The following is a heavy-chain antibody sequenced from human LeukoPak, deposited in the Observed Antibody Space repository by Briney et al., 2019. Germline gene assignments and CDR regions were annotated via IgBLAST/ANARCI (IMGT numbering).Heavy chain of an antibody. J-gene: IGHJ3*02. D-gene: IGHD3-22*01. CDR3: ARVLSHYYDSSGGTDAFDI. V-gene: IGHV4-34*01. CDR2: INHSGST. Sequence: SETLSLTCAVYGGSFSGYYWSWIRQPPGKGLEWIGEINHSGSTNYNPSLKSRVTISVDTSKNQFSLKLSSVTAAGTAVYYCARVLSHYYDSSGGTDAFDIWGQGTTVTVSS. CDR1: GGSFSGYY.